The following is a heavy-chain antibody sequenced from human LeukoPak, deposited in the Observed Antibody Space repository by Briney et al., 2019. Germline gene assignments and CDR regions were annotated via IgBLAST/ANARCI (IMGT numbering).Heavy chain of an antibody. D-gene: IGHD3-22*01. V-gene: IGHV1-18*01. CDR2: ISAYNGNT. Sequence: ASVKVSCKASGYTFTSYGISWVRQAPGQGLEWMGWISAYNGNTNYAQKLQGRVTMTRDTSTSTVYMELSSLRSEDTAVYYCARDAGYYDSSGYLNYWGQGTLVTVSS. CDR1: GYTFTSYG. CDR3: ARDAGYYDSSGYLNY. J-gene: IGHJ4*02.